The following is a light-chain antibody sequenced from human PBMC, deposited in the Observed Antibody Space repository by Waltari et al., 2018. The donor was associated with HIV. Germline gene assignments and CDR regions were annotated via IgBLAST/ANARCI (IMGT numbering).Light chain of an antibody. V-gene: IGLV1-40*01. CDR3: QSYDISLSASVV. CDR2: GNK. J-gene: IGLJ2*01. Sequence: QSMLTQPPSVSGAPGQRVTISCTGSSSTIGADYAVPWYQQIPGTAPKLLISGNKNRPSGVPDRFSASKSGTSASLTISGLQAEDEADYFCQSYDISLSASVVFGGGTRLTVL. CDR1: SSTIGADYA.